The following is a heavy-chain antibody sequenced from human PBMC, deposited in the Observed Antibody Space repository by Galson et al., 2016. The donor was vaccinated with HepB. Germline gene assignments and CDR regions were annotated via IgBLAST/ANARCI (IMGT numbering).Heavy chain of an antibody. CDR1: GFTFNNYA. CDR2: ISGGGNNT. V-gene: IGHV3-23*01. D-gene: IGHD2-2*01. CDR3: ARGGPCSTSWYLDF. J-gene: IGHJ4*02. Sequence: SLRLSCAASGFTFNNYAMSWVRQAPGKGLEWVSGISGGGNNTYYADSVKGRFTISRDNSNNTLYLQMNSLRAEDTAVYYCARGGPCSTSWYLDFWGQGTPLTVS.